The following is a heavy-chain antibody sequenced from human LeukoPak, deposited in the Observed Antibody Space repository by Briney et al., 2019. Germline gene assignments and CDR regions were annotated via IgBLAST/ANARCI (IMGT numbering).Heavy chain of an antibody. D-gene: IGHD5-24*01. CDR2: ISAYKGKT. V-gene: IGHV1-18*01. CDR1: GYTFTSYG. J-gene: IGHJ4*02. CDR3: ARFASHETRDGNNSPYLVNFDY. Sequence: ASVKVSCKASGYTFTSYGISWVRQAAGQGPEWMGWISAYKGKTNYAPKLQGRVTMTTDTSASTAYMEVRSLRSDDTAVYYCARFASHETRDGNNSPYLVNFDYWGQGTLVTVSS.